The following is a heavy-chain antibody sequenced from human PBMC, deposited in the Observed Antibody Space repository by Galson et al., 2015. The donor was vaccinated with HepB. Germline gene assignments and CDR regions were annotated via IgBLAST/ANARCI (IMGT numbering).Heavy chain of an antibody. V-gene: IGHV3-30*04. CDR2: ISYDGSNK. Sequence: SLRLSCAASGFTFSSYAMHWVRQAPGKGLEWVAVISYDGSNKYYADSVKGRFTISRDNSKNTLYLQMNSLRAEDTAVYYCAKDGYSSGWPEDYYYMDVWGKGTTVTVSS. J-gene: IGHJ6*03. CDR3: AKDGYSSGWPEDYYYMDV. D-gene: IGHD6-19*01. CDR1: GFTFSSYA.